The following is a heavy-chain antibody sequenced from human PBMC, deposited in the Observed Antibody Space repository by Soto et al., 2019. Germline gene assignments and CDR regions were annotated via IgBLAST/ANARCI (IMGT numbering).Heavy chain of an antibody. D-gene: IGHD5-12*01. CDR3: TRDHGYGYGMDV. Sequence: EVQLVESGGGLVQPGVSLRLSCAASGFTFSTYSMNWVRQAPGKGLEWISYITKSSKTIYYADSVKGRFTISRDNPKNSLYLQMNSLRAEDTAVYYCTRDHGYGYGMDVWGQGTTVTVSS. V-gene: IGHV3-48*01. CDR2: ITKSSKTI. J-gene: IGHJ6*02. CDR1: GFTFSTYS.